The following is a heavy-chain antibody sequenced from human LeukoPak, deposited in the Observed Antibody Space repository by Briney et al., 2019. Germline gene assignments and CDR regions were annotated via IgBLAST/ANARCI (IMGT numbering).Heavy chain of an antibody. CDR2: INPNSGGT. CDR1: GYSFVGYH. J-gene: IGHJ4*02. D-gene: IGHD6-13*01. V-gene: IGHV1-2*05. Sequence: ASVKVSCKASGYSFVGYHMHWVRQAPGQGLELMGRINPNSGGTNYVQKLKGRVTMTRDTSISTAYMGLRRLTSDDTDVYYCAPEYSSTWYHLDYWGQGTLVTVSS. CDR3: APEYSSTWYHLDY.